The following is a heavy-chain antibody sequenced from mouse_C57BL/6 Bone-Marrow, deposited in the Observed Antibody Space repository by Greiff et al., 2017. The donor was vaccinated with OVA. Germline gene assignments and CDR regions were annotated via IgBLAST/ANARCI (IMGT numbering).Heavy chain of an antibody. CDR2: IYPGGGYT. J-gene: IGHJ4*01. V-gene: IGHV1-63*01. CDR1: GYTFTNYW. CDR3: ARGDYYAMDY. Sequence: QVQLKESGAELVRPGTSVKMSCKASGYTFTNYWIGWAKQRPGHGLEWIGDIYPGGGYTSYNEKFKGKATLTADKSSSTAYMQFSSLTSEDSAIYYCARGDYYAMDYWGQGTSVTVSS.